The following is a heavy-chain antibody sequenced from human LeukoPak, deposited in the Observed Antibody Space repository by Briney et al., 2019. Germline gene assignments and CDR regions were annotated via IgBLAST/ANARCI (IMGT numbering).Heavy chain of an antibody. CDR1: GFTFSSNY. D-gene: IGHD3-10*01. CDR3: ARDRGEFYFDY. Sequence: GGSLRLSCAASGFTFSSNYMSWVRQAPGKGLEWVSVIYSCGSTYYADSVKGRFTISRDNAKNTLYLQMNSLKAEDAAVYYCARDRGEFYFDYWGQGTLVTVSS. J-gene: IGHJ4*02. V-gene: IGHV3-66*03. CDR2: IYSCGST.